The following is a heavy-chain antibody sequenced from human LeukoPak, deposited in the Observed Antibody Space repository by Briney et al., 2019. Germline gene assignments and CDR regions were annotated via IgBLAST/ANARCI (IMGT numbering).Heavy chain of an antibody. CDR3: AKDLRKWELLPFDY. Sequence: GXXLRLSCAASGFTFSSYGMHWVRQAPGKGLEWVAVIWYDGSNKYYADSVKGRFTISRDNSKNTLYLQMNSLRAEDTAVYYCAKDLRKWELLPFDYWGQGTLVTVSS. CDR2: IWYDGSNK. J-gene: IGHJ4*02. CDR1: GFTFSSYG. V-gene: IGHV3-33*06. D-gene: IGHD1-26*01.